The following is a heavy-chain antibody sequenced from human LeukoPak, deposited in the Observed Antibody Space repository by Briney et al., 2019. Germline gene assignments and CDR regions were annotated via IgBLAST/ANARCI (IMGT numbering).Heavy chain of an antibody. Sequence: GGSLRLSCAASGFSLSDQYMDWVRQAPGKGLEWVGRIRNKANTYSTEYAASVKRRFTISRDDSQNSVYLQMNSLKIEDTGVYYCARALGTYSHNDRSLDLWGRGTLVTVSS. CDR3: ARALGTYSHNDRSLDL. CDR1: GFSLSDQY. V-gene: IGHV3-72*01. J-gene: IGHJ2*01. CDR2: IRNKANTYST. D-gene: IGHD3-22*01.